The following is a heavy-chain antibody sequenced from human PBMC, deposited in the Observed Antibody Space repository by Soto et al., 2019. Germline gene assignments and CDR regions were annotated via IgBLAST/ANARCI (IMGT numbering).Heavy chain of an antibody. CDR2: IYYSGST. V-gene: IGHV4-31*03. CDR3: ARVPVPGWGAVAGTLDY. Sequence: QVQLQESGPGLVKPSQTLSLTCTVSGGSISSGGYYWSWIRQHPGKGLEWIGYIYYSGSTYYNPSLKSRVTIPVDTSKNQSSLKLSSVTAADTAVYYCARVPVPGWGAVAGTLDYWGQGTLVTVSS. CDR1: GGSISSGGYY. J-gene: IGHJ4*02. D-gene: IGHD6-19*01.